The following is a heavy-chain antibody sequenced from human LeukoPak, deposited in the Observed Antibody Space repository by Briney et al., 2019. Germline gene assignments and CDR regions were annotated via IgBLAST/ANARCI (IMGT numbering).Heavy chain of an antibody. CDR3: ASWTSGWEYFQH. CDR2: ISAYNGNT. CDR1: GYTFTSYG. V-gene: IGHV1-18*01. Sequence: ASVKVSCKASGYTFTSYGISWVQQAPGQGLEWMGWISAYNGNTNYAQKLQGRVTMTTDTSTSTAYMELRSLRSDDTAVYYCASWTSGWEYFQHWGQGTLVTVSS. J-gene: IGHJ1*01. D-gene: IGHD6-19*01.